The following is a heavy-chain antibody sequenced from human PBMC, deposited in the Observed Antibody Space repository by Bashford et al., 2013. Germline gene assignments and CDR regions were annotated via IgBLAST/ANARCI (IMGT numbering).Heavy chain of an antibody. V-gene: IGHV1-69*01. CDR3: ARAMPTPLHGMDV. CDR2: IIPIFGTA. Sequence: WVRQAPGQGLEWMGGIIPIFGTANYAQKFQGRVTITADESTSTAYMELSSLRSEDTAVYYCARAMPTPLHGMDVWGQWTTVTVS. J-gene: IGHJ6*02. D-gene: IGHD1-14*01.